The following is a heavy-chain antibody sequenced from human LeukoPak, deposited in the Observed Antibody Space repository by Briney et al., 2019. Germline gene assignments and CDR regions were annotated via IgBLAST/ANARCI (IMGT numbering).Heavy chain of an antibody. J-gene: IGHJ4*02. CDR2: IEQDGSAS. CDR1: GFTFSSYW. Sequence: RPGRSLRLSCAASGFTFSSYWMSWARQAPGKGLQWVASIEQDGSASYYVDSVKGRFTISRDNAKNSVYLQMNSLRAEDTAVYYCARGAYDSSSDHWGQGTLVTVSS. D-gene: IGHD6-6*01. CDR3: ARGAYDSSSDH. V-gene: IGHV3-7*05.